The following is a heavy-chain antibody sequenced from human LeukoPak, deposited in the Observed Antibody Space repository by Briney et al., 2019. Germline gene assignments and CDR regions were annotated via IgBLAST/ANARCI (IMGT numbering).Heavy chain of an antibody. CDR1: GGSISSSSYY. Sequence: PSETLSLTCTVSGGSISSSSYYWGWIRQPPGKGLEWIGSIYYSGSTYYNPSLKSRVTISVDTSKNQFSLKLSSVTAADTAVYYCARVPCVTTSCSPINWFDPWGQGTLVTVSS. J-gene: IGHJ5*02. CDR2: IYYSGST. CDR3: ARVPCVTTSCSPINWFDP. V-gene: IGHV4-39*01. D-gene: IGHD2-2*01.